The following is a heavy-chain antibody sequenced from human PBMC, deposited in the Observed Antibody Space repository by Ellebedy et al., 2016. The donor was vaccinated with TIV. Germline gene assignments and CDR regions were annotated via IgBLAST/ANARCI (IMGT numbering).Heavy chain of an antibody. CDR1: GYTFTSYG. J-gene: IGHJ4*02. Sequence: AASVKVSCKASGYTFTSYGISWVRQAPGQGLDWMGWISAYNGNTNSSQKLQGRVNMTTDTSTSTAYMELGVLRSDDTAVYYCARWSGGSRAPDYWGQGTLVTVSS. CDR3: ARWSGGSRAPDY. V-gene: IGHV1-18*04. CDR2: ISAYNGNT. D-gene: IGHD3-16*01.